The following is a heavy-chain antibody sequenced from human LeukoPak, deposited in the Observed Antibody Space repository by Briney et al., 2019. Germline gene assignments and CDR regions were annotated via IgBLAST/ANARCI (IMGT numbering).Heavy chain of an antibody. J-gene: IGHJ3*02. CDR3: ARGRRWLQVQNAFDI. D-gene: IGHD5-24*01. Sequence: ASVKVSCKASGGTFSSYAISWVRQAPGQGLEWMGRIIPIFGTANYAQKFQGRVTITTDESTSTAYMELSSLRSEDTAVYYCARGRRWLQVQNAFDIWSQGTMVTVSS. V-gene: IGHV1-69*05. CDR2: IIPIFGTA. CDR1: GGTFSSYA.